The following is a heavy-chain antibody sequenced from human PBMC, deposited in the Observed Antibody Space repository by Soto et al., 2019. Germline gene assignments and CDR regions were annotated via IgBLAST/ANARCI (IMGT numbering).Heavy chain of an antibody. D-gene: IGHD2-15*01. Sequence: QVQLVQSGAEVRKPWASVRVSCKAAGYTFSITYLHWLRQAPGQGLEWLGLVYPSGGGTNYKESFKGRLNITRDTSTSTVYMDLSRLTSEDTAIYYCARGYCSGGNCYNGLDVWGQGTTVTVSS. CDR1: GYTFSITY. V-gene: IGHV1-46*01. J-gene: IGHJ6*02. CDR2: VYPSGGGT. CDR3: ARGYCSGGNCYNGLDV.